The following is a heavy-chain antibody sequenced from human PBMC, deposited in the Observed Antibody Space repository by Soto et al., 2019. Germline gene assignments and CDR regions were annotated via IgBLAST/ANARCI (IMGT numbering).Heavy chain of an antibody. Sequence: GGSLRLSCAASGFTFSSYSMNWVRQAPGKGLEWVSSISSSSSYIYYADSVKGRFTISRDNAKNSLYLQMNSLRAEDTAVYYCAKDISRCRFGDYCVYFDYWGQGTLVTVSS. CDR1: GFTFSSYS. V-gene: IGHV3-21*01. D-gene: IGHD4-17*01. CDR2: ISSSSSYI. J-gene: IGHJ4*02. CDR3: AKDISRCRFGDYCVYFDY.